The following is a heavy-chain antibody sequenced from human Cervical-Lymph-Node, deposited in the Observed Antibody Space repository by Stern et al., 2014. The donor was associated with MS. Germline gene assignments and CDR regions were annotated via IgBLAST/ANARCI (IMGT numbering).Heavy chain of an antibody. CDR2: IGWNSGGI. Sequence: VQLGQSGGGLVQPGTSLRLSCAASGFTFDDHAMYWVRQAPGKGLEWVSGIGWNSGGITYSDSVRGRFTISRDNAKNSLYLQMNSLRPEDTALYYCAKDYGSGSSFFDYWGQGALVTVSS. CDR3: AKDYGSGSSFFDY. J-gene: IGHJ4*02. V-gene: IGHV3-9*01. CDR1: GFTFDDHA. D-gene: IGHD3-10*01.